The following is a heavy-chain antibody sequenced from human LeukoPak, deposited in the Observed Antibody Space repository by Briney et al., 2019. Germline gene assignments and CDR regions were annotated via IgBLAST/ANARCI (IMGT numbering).Heavy chain of an antibody. V-gene: IGHV3-11*04. CDR2: ISAGGYPI. CDR1: GFTFNDYY. J-gene: IGHJ6*03. CDR3: VVHKYCSYMDV. Sequence: GGSLTLSCTGSGFTFNDYYMSWVRQAPGKGVEWVSFISAGGYPIYYADSVRGRFTISRDTAKNSLYLQMNSLRVEDTAVYYCVVHKYCSYMDVWGKGTTVTVSS.